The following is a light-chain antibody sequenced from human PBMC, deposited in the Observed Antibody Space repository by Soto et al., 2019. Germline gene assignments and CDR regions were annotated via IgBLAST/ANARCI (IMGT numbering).Light chain of an antibody. J-gene: IGKJ1*01. CDR3: QQYGSSPRT. V-gene: IGKV3-20*01. Sequence: EIVLTQSPAALSLSPGERATLSYRASQSVSSYVAWYQQKPGQAPRFLIFDASNRATGTPARFSGSGSGTDFTLTISRLEPEDFAVYYCQQYGSSPRTFGQGTKVDIK. CDR2: DAS. CDR1: QSVSSY.